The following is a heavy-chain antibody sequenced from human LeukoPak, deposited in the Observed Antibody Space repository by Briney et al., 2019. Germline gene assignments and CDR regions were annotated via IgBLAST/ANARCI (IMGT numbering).Heavy chain of an antibody. CDR3: ARETNGRDFDY. D-gene: IGHD1/OR15-1a*01. J-gene: IGHJ4*02. CDR1: GGSISSYY. V-gene: IGHV4-59*12. CDR2: IYYSGST. Sequence: SETLSLTCTVSGGSISSYYWSWIRQPPGKGLEWIGYIYYSGSTNYNPSLKSRVTISVDTSKNQFSLKLSSVTAADTAVYYCARETNGRDFDYWGQGTLVTVSS.